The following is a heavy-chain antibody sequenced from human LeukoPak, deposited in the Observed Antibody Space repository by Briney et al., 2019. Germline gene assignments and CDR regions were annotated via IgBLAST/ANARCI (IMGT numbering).Heavy chain of an antibody. CDR1: GFTFSNAW. J-gene: IGHJ4*02. V-gene: IGHV3-15*01. CDR2: IKSKTDGGTT. D-gene: IGHD3-22*01. Sequence: AGGSLRLSCAASGFTFSNAWMSWVRRAPGKGLEWVGRIKSKTDGGTTDYAAPVKGRFTISRDDSKNTLYLQMNSLKTEDTAVYYCTTDYCSSTSCAWYYYDSSGYWGQGTLVTVSS. CDR3: TTDYCSSTSCAWYYYDSSGY.